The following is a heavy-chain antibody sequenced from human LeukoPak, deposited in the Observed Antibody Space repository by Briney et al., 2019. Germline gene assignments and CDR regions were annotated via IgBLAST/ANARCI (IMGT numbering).Heavy chain of an antibody. J-gene: IGHJ4*02. CDR1: GGTFSSYA. CDR3: ARVAARPPRQPDEFDY. D-gene: IGHD6-6*01. V-gene: IGHV1-69*13. CDR2: IIPIFGTA. Sequence: ASVKDSCKASGGTFSSYAISWVRQAPGQGLEWMGGIIPIFGTANYAQKFQGRVTITADESTSTAYMELSSLRSEDTAVYYCARVAARPPRQPDEFDYWGQGTLVTVSS.